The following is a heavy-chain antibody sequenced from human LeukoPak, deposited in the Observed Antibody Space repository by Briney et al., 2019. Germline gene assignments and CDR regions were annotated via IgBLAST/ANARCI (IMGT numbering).Heavy chain of an antibody. V-gene: IGHV3-15*01. D-gene: IGHD3-22*01. J-gene: IGHJ4*02. CDR3: ARVVGNYYDSSGFDY. CDR2: IKSKTDGGTT. CDR1: GFTFSNAW. Sequence: GGSLRLSCAASGFTFSNAWMSWVRQAPGKGLEWVGRIKSKTDGGTTDYAAPVKGRFTISRDDSKNTLYLQMNSLRAEDTAVYYCARVVGNYYDSSGFDYWGQGTLVTVSS.